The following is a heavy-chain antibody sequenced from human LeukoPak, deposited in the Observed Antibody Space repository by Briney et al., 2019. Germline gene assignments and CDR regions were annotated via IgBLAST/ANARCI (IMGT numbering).Heavy chain of an antibody. D-gene: IGHD3-3*01. J-gene: IGHJ4*02. CDR3: ARLLGLRGRFTFGVDYYFDY. CDR1: GGSISSGDYY. V-gene: IGHV4-30-4*01. Sequence: SQTLSLTCTVSGGSISSGDYYWSWIRQPPGKGLEWIGYIYYSGSTYYNPSLKSRVTISVDTSKNQFSLKLSSVTAADTAVYYCARLLGLRGRFTFGVDYYFDYWGQGTLVTVSS. CDR2: IYYSGST.